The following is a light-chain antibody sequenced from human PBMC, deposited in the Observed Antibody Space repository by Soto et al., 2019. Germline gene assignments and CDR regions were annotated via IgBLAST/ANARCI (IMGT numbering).Light chain of an antibody. Sequence: EIVMTQSPATLSVSPGERATLSCRANQNIISNLAWYQQKPDQAPRLLIYGASTRATGVPARFSGSGSGTEFTLTISSLHSEDFEVYYCQQYNNWPITFGKGTRLEIK. CDR1: QNIISN. J-gene: IGKJ5*01. CDR2: GAS. CDR3: QQYNNWPIT. V-gene: IGKV3-15*01.